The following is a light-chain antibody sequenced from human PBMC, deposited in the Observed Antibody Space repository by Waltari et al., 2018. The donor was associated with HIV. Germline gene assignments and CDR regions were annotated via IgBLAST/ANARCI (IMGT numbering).Light chain of an antibody. V-gene: IGKV3-15*01. J-gene: IGKJ4*01. CDR1: HSVSSK. CDR2: AAS. CDR3: QQYNNWPLT. Sequence: EIVMTQSPATLSVSPGVRVTFSCRASHSVSSKLAWYQQKPGQAPRLLIYAASTRATGIPARFSGGGSGTEFTLTISSLQSEDFAVYFCQQYNNWPLTFGGGTRVEI.